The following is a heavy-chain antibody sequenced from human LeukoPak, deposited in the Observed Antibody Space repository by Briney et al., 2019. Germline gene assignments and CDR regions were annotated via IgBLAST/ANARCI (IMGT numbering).Heavy chain of an antibody. Sequence: GGSLRLSCAASGFTFSSYAMHWVRQAPGKGLEWVAVISYDGSNKYYADSVKGRFTISRDNSKNTLHLQMNSLRAEDTAVYYCASEPPDTYCSSTSCTRPIDYWGQGTLVTVSS. V-gene: IGHV3-30-3*01. D-gene: IGHD2-2*01. J-gene: IGHJ4*02. CDR1: GFTFSSYA. CDR3: ASEPPDTYCSSTSCTRPIDY. CDR2: ISYDGSNK.